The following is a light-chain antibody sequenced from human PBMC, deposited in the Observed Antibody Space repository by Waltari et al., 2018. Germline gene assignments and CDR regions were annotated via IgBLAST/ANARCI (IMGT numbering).Light chain of an antibody. J-gene: IGKJ4*01. CDR3: QQTYSTPGLT. Sequence: DIQMTQSPSSLSASVGARVPITCRASQSISSYLNWYQQKPGKAPKLLIYAAASLQSGVPSRFSGSGSGTDFALTITSLQPEDLGTYYCQQTYSTPGLTFGGGTKVAIK. V-gene: IGKV1-39*01. CDR1: QSISSY. CDR2: AAA.